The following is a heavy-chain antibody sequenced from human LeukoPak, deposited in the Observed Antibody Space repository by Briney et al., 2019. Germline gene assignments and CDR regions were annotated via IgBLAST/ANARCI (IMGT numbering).Heavy chain of an antibody. CDR1: GYSFTSFG. Sequence: ASVKVLYEASGYSFTSFGISWVRQAPGQGLEWMGWISGYNGNTNYAQKLQGRVTMTTDTSTSTAYMELRSLRSDDTAVYYCAREDTRRGSRDYFDYWGQGTLVTLSS. CDR2: ISGYNGNT. V-gene: IGHV1-18*01. CDR3: AREDTRRGSRDYFDY. D-gene: IGHD2-2*01. J-gene: IGHJ4*02.